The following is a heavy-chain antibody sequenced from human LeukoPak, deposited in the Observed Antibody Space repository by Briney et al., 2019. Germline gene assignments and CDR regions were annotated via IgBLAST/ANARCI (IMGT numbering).Heavy chain of an antibody. Sequence: PGGFLRLSCAASGFTFSSHAMSWVRQAPGKGLEWVSAITSGSGSNVYYTGSLKGRFTISRDNSKNTLYLHMNSLRAEDTAVYYCARHGSWSFDYWGQGTLLTVSA. J-gene: IGHJ4*02. CDR2: ITSGSGSNV. CDR3: ARHGSWSFDY. V-gene: IGHV3-23*01. CDR1: GFTFSSHA. D-gene: IGHD6-13*01.